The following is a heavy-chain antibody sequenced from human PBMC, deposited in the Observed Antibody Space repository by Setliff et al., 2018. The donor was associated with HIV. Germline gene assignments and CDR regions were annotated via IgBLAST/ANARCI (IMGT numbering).Heavy chain of an antibody. CDR2: IYYSGST. J-gene: IGHJ4*02. V-gene: IGHV4-39*07. D-gene: IGHD3-22*01. CDR3: ARDNRVTMIVVVIGYFDY. CDR1: GGSISSSSYY. Sequence: PSETLSFTCTVSGGSISSSSYYWGWIRQPPGKGLEWIGSIYYSGSTYYNPSLKSRVTISVDTSKNQFSLKLSSVTAADTAVYYCARDNRVTMIVVVIGYFDYWGQGTLVTVSS.